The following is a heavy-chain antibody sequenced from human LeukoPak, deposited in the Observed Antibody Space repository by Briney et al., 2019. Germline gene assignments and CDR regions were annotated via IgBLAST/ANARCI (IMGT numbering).Heavy chain of an antibody. D-gene: IGHD6-13*01. CDR2: IIPIFGTA. Sequence: SVKVSCKASGGTFSSYAISWVRQAPGQGLEWMGGIIPIFGTANYAQKFQGRVTITADESTSTAYMELSSLRSEDTAVYYCARDRLDSSSWSYFDCWGQGTLVTVSS. V-gene: IGHV1-69*01. CDR3: ARDRLDSSSWSYFDC. J-gene: IGHJ4*02. CDR1: GGTFSSYA.